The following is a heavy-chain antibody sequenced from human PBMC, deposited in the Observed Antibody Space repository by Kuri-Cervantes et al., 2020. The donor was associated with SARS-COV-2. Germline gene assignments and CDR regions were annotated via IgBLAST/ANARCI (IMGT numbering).Heavy chain of an antibody. CDR3: ARTAGTIFGVSYYFDY. CDR2: IYWDDDK. Sequence: SGPTLVKPPQTLTLTCTFSGFSLSTSGVGVGWIRQPPGKALEWLALIYWDDDKRYSPSLKSRLTITKDTSKNQVVLTMTNMDPVDTATYYCARTAGTIFGVSYYFDYWGQGTLVTVSS. J-gene: IGHJ4*02. CDR1: GFSLSTSGVG. D-gene: IGHD3-3*01. V-gene: IGHV2-5*02.